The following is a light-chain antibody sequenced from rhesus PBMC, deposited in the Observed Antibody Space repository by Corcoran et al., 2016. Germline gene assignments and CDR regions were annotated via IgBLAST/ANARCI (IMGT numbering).Light chain of an antibody. CDR3: QQHGISPYS. V-gene: IGKV1-69*01. J-gene: IGKJ2*01. CDR2: RAS. Sequence: DIQMTQSPSSVSASVGDRVTITCRTSQGISSWLAWYQQAPGKAPKLLIYRASNLETGFPSRFSGSGSARDVTLTISSLQPEDIATYYCQQHGISPYSFGQGTKVEIK. CDR1: QGISSW.